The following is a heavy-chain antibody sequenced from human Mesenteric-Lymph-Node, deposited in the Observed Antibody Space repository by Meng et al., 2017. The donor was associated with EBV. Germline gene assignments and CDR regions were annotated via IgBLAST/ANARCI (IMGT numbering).Heavy chain of an antibody. J-gene: IGHJ4*02. D-gene: IGHD3-16*02. CDR3: ARDSMITFGGVIVITPFDY. CDR2: ISGYNGNT. V-gene: IGHV1-18*01. Sequence: GNEVKKPGASVKVSCQASGYTFINYGIGGVRQAPGQGLEWMGWISGYNGNTKYAQKLQDRVTMTTDTSTSTAYMELRSLRSDDTAVYYCARDSMITFGGVIVITPFDYWGQGTLVTASS. CDR1: GYTFINYG.